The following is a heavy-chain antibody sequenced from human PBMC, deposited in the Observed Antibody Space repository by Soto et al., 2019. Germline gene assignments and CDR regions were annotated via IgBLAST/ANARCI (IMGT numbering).Heavy chain of an antibody. CDR2: ISAYNGNT. CDR1: GYTFTNYG. D-gene: IGHD3-22*01. J-gene: IGHJ4*02. Sequence: QVQVEQSGVEVKKAGASVKVSCKGSGYTFTNYGISWVRQAPGQGLEWMGWISAYNGNTKYAQNLQGRVTITTDTSTRTAYMELRSLRSDDTAIYYCTREGGDNSGYYFAYWGQGTLVTVSS. V-gene: IGHV1-18*01. CDR3: TREGGDNSGYYFAY.